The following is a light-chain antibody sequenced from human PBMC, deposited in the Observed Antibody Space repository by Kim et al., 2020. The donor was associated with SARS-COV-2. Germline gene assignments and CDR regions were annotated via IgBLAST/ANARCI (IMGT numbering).Light chain of an antibody. J-gene: IGKJ2*01. Sequence: DIQMTQSPSTLSASVGDRVTITCRASQSINSWLAWYQQKPGKAPKLLVYKASNLESGVPSRFSGSGSGTEFTLTIRSLQPDGFATYYRQQYNNYPLTFGQGTKLEI. V-gene: IGKV1-5*03. CDR1: QSINSW. CDR3: QQYNNYPLT. CDR2: KAS.